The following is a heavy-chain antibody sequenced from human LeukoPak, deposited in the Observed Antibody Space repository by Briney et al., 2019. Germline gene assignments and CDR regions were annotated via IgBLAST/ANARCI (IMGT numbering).Heavy chain of an antibody. Sequence: ASVKVSCKASGGTFSSYAISWVRQAPGQGLEWMGGIIPIFGTANYAQKFQGRVTITADESTSTAYMELSSLRSEDTAVYYCARGMGYCSSTSCYFNWFDPWGQGTLVTVSS. J-gene: IGHJ5*02. CDR2: IIPIFGTA. D-gene: IGHD2-2*01. CDR1: GGTFSSYA. V-gene: IGHV1-69*01. CDR3: ARGMGYCSSTSCYFNWFDP.